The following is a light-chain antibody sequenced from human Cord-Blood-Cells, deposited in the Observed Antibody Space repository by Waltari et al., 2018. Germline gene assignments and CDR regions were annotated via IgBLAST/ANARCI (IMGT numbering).Light chain of an antibody. CDR1: QSVSSY. CDR2: DAS. J-gene: IGKJ5*01. Sequence: PVSSSLLPLLSATFSCRASQSVSSYLAWYQQKPGQAPRLLIYDASNRATGIPARFSGSGSGTDFTLTISSLEPEDFAVYYCQQRSNWPITFGQGTRLEIK. CDR3: QQRSNWPIT. V-gene: IGKV3-11*01.